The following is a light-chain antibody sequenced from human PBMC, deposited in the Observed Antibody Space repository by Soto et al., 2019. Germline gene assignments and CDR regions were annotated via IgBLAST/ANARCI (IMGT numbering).Light chain of an antibody. V-gene: IGLV2-14*01. CDR2: EVS. CDR1: SSDIGGYNY. CDR3: SSYTGSSTLYV. Sequence: QSVLTQPAFVSGSPGQSITISCTGTSSDIGGYNYVSWYQQHPGKVPKLMIFEVSNRPSGVSYRFSGSKSGNTASLTISGLQAEDEADYYCSSYTGSSTLYVFGTGTKVTVL. J-gene: IGLJ1*01.